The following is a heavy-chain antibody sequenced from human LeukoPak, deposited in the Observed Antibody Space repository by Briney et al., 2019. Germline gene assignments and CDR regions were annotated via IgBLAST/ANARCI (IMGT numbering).Heavy chain of an antibody. CDR3: AGEVVPAAIGITGTTCSLDY. Sequence: ASVKVSCKASGYTFTGYYMHWVRQAPGQGLEWMGWINPNSGGTNYAQKFQGRVTMTRDTSISTAYMELSRLRSDDTAVYYCAGEVVPAAIGITGTTCSLDYWGQGTLVTVSS. CDR2: INPNSGGT. CDR1: GYTFTGYY. J-gene: IGHJ4*02. V-gene: IGHV1-2*02. D-gene: IGHD1-7*01.